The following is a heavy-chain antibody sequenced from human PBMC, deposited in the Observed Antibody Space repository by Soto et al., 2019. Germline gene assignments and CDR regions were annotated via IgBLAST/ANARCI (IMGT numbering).Heavy chain of an antibody. J-gene: IGHJ4*02. D-gene: IGHD2-15*01. CDR1: VEPMTGGYY. Sequence: PSGTLSLICDLSVEPMTGGYYWGWIRQSPGKGLECIGSIYYGGTTYYNPSLRSHLAISKDPSKNQFSQRLSSVTAADPALYYCTRGWYYFDVWGQGSLVTVSS. CDR3: TRGWYYFDV. CDR2: IYYGGTT. V-gene: IGHV4-38-2*01.